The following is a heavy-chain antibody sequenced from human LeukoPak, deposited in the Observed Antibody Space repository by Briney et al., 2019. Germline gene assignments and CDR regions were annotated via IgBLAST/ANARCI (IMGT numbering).Heavy chain of an antibody. D-gene: IGHD2-2*01. CDR3: ARDVGYCSSTSCSRGDY. CDR2: ISAYNGNT. J-gene: IGHJ4*02. CDR1: GYTFTNYG. Sequence: ASVKVSCKASGYTFTNYGISWVRQAPGQGLEWMGRISAYNGNTDHAQKLQGRVTMTTDTSTTTAYMELRSLRSDDTAVYYCARDVGYCSSTSCSRGDYWGQGTLATVSS. V-gene: IGHV1-18*01.